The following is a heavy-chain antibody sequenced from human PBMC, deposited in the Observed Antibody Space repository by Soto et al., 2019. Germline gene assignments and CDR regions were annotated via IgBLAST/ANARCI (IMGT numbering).Heavy chain of an antibody. CDR2: IYYSGST. J-gene: IGHJ5*02. D-gene: IGHD3-16*01. V-gene: IGHV4-30-4*01. CDR3: ARDSSMDLWGEPAAQFDP. CDR1: GGSISSGDYY. Sequence: SETLSLTCTVSGGSISSGDYYWSWIRQPPGKGLEWIGYIYYSGSTYYNPSLKSRVTISVDTSKNQFSLKLSSVTAADTAVYYCARDSSMDLWGEPAAQFDPWGQGTLVTGS.